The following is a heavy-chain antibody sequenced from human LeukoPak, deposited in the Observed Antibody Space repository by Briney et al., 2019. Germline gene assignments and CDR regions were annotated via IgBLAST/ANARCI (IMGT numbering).Heavy chain of an antibody. D-gene: IGHD6-13*01. CDR3: ARTEYSSSWVLWFDP. Sequence: PSETLSLTCTVSGGSISSSSYYWGWIRQPPGKGLEWIGSIYYSGSTYYNPSLKSRVTISVDTSKNQFSLKLSSVTAADTAVYYCARTEYSSSWVLWFDPWGQGTLVTVSS. CDR2: IYYSGST. V-gene: IGHV4-39*01. J-gene: IGHJ5*02. CDR1: GGSISSSSYY.